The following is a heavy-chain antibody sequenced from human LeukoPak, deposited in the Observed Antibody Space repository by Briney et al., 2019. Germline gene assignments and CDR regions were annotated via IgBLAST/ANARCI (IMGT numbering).Heavy chain of an antibody. D-gene: IGHD3-10*01. J-gene: IGHJ4*02. CDR2: IYSSGRT. CDR3: ARDWVGELPHY. Sequence: SETLSLTCTVSGGSISSYYWSWIRQPAGKGLEWIGRIYSSGRTNYNSSLKSRVTMSVDTSKNQFSLKLTSVTAADTAVYYYARDWVGELPHYWGQGTLVTVSS. CDR1: GGSISSYY. V-gene: IGHV4-4*07.